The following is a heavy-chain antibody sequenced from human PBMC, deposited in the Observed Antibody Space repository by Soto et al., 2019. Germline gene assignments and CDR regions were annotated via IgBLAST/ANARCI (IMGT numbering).Heavy chain of an antibody. J-gene: IGHJ6*02. Sequence: GESLKISCKGSGYSFTSYWISWVRQMPGKGLEWMGRIDPSDSYTNYSPSFQGHVTISADKSISTAYLQWSSLKASDTAMYYCARPIAARPYYYYGMDVWGQGTTVTVSS. CDR2: IDPSDSYT. CDR1: GYSFTSYW. D-gene: IGHD6-6*01. V-gene: IGHV5-10-1*01. CDR3: ARPIAARPYYYYGMDV.